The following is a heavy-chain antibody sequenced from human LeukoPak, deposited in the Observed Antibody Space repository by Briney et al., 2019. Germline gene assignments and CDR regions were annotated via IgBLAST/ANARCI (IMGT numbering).Heavy chain of an antibody. J-gene: IGHJ4*02. CDR2: YDPEEGGI. Sequence: SVKVSCKVSGSTLAESSIHWLRQAPGKGLEWMGGYDPEEGGIIYAQKFLDRVTMTEDTSTSTAYMEVSSLRSDDTAVYFCAGDRGITVTKDFDYWGQGTQVTVSS. CDR1: GSTLAESS. CDR3: AGDRGITVTKDFDY. V-gene: IGHV1-24*01. D-gene: IGHD4-17*01.